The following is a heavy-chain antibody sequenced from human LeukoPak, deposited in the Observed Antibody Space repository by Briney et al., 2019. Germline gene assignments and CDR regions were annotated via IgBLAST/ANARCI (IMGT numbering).Heavy chain of an antibody. CDR2: IRSKAYGGTT. Sequence: QLGGSLRLSRTASGFTFGDYAMSWVRQAPGKGLEWVGFIRSKAYGGTTEYAASVKGRFTISRDDSKSIAYLQMNSLKTEDTAVYYCTRDRSPFRTANDDYWGQGTLVTVSS. V-gene: IGHV3-49*04. J-gene: IGHJ4*02. D-gene: IGHD5-18*01. CDR3: TRDRSPFRTANDDY. CDR1: GFTFGDYA.